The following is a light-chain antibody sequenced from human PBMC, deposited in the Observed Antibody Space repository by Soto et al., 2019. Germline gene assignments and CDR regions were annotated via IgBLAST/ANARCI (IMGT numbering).Light chain of an antibody. J-gene: IGKJ3*01. CDR1: QGISNY. CDR2: AAS. CDR3: QKYNSAPPFT. V-gene: IGKV1-27*01. Sequence: DIQMTQSPSSLSASVGDRVTITCRASQGISNYLAWYQQKPGKVPKLLIYAASTLQSRVPSRFSGSGSGTDFTLTIRSLRPEDVATYYCQKYNSAPPFTFGPGTKVHIK.